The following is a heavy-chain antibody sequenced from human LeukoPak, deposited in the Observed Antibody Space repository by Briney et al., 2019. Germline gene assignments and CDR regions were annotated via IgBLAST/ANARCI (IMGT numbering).Heavy chain of an antibody. J-gene: IGHJ6*03. CDR2: LIPIFGTA. Sequence: SVKLSCKASGGTFSSYAISWVRHAPGQGLEWMGGLIPIFGTANYAQKFQGRVTITADESTSTAYMELSSLRSEDTAVYYCARGGTTVTVTVYYYYMDVWGKGTTVTVSS. D-gene: IGHD4-11*01. CDR3: ARGGTTVTVTVYYYYMDV. V-gene: IGHV1-69*01. CDR1: GGTFSSYA.